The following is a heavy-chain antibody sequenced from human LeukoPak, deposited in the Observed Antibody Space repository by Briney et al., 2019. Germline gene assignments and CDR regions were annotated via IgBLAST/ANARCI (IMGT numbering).Heavy chain of an antibody. D-gene: IGHD5-12*01. V-gene: IGHV3-53*01. CDR3: ARVVYSGYDYYYHNYMDV. CDR2: IYSGGSI. Sequence: GSLRLSCATSGLTVSSNYMTWIRQAPGKGLEWVSVIYSGGSIYYADSVKSRFTISIDNPKNTVYLQMHNLSAEDTAVYYSARVVYSGYDYYYHNYMDVWGKGTTVTLS. CDR1: GLTVSSNY. J-gene: IGHJ6*03.